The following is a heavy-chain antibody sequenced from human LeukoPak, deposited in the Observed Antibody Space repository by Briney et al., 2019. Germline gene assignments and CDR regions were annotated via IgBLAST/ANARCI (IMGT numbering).Heavy chain of an antibody. V-gene: IGHV3-23*01. J-gene: IGHJ3*02. CDR2: MSGSGGST. D-gene: IGHD4-17*01. CDR3: AKDRGVRSDI. Sequence: GGSLRLSCAASGSTFNSYAMSWVRQAPGKGLEWVSAMSGSGGSTYYADSVKGRFTISRDNAKDTLYLQMNSLRAEDTAVYYCAKDRGVRSDIWGQGTMVTVSS. CDR1: GSTFNSYA.